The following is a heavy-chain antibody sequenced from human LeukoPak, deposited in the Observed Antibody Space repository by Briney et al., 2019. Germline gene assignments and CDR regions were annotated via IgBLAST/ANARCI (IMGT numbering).Heavy chain of an antibody. D-gene: IGHD4-17*01. CDR1: GFTFSSYS. CDR3: ARDYPVAQTTVTPDY. CDR2: ISSSSSYI. Sequence: PGGSLRLSCAASGFTFSSYSMNWVRQAPGKGLEWVSSISSSSSYIYYADSVKGRFTIPRDNAKNSLYLQMNSLRAEDTAVYYCARDYPVAQTTVTPDYWGQGTLVTVSS. V-gene: IGHV3-21*01. J-gene: IGHJ4*02.